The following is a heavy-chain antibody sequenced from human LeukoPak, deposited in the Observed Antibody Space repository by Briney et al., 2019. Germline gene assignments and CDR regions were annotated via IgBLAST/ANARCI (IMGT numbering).Heavy chain of an antibody. J-gene: IGHJ4*02. Sequence: GGSLRLSCAASGFTFSSYSMNWVRQPPGKGLEWVSAISDTGGYTYYGDSVKGRFTISRDNSKNTLYLQMNSLRAEDTAVYYCAKELKVAGVTKGFDYWGQGTLVTVSS. CDR2: ISDTGGYT. D-gene: IGHD1-26*01. CDR1: GFTFSSYS. V-gene: IGHV3-23*01. CDR3: AKELKVAGVTKGFDY.